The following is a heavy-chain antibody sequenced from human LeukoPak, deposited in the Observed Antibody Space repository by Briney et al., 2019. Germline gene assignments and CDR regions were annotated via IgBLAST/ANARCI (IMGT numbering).Heavy chain of an antibody. J-gene: IGHJ4*02. V-gene: IGHV3-49*04. CDR2: IRSKAYGGTT. CDR3: TRVGSSGWYDNY. Sequence: PGGSLRLSCTASGFTFGDYAMCWVRQAPGKGLEWVGFIRSKAYGGTTEYAASVKGRFTISRDDSKSIAYLQMNSLKTEDTAVYYCTRVGSSGWYDNYWGQGTLVTVSS. D-gene: IGHD6-19*01. CDR1: GFTFGDYA.